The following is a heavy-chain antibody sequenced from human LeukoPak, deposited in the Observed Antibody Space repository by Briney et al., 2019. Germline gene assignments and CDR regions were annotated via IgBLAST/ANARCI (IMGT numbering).Heavy chain of an antibody. CDR1: GYTFTSYD. Sequence: GASVKVSCKASGYTFTSYDTNWVRQATGQGLEWMGWMNPNSGNTGYAQKFQGRVTMTRNTSISTAYMELSSLRSEDTAVYYCARGWYRGTIFGVVIIGTHSDYWGQGTLVTVSS. CDR3: ARGWYRGTIFGVVIIGTHSDY. V-gene: IGHV1-8*01. D-gene: IGHD3-3*01. J-gene: IGHJ4*02. CDR2: MNPNSGNT.